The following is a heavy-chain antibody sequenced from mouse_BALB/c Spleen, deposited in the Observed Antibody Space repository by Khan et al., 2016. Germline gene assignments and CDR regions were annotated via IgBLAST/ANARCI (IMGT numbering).Heavy chain of an antibody. CDR2: IRKKAYGYTT. J-gene: IGHJ1*01. CDR3: ARDPGGEGDFDV. V-gene: IGHV7-3*02. CDR1: GFTFTDYY. Sequence: EVELVESGGGLVQPGGSLRLSCANSGFTFTDYYMNWVRQPPGTALEWLGLIRKKAYGYTTEYSASVKGRFTISRDNSQSILYLQMNTLRAEDSATYYCARDPGGEGDFDVWGAGTTVTVSS.